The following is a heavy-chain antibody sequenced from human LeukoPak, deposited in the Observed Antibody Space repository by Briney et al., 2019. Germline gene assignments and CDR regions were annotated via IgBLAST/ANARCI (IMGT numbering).Heavy chain of an antibody. CDR1: GYTFTSYY. V-gene: IGHV1-46*01. D-gene: IGHD5-12*01. CDR2: INPSGGST. J-gene: IGHJ5*02. CDR3: ARGTRGYASGLDP. Sequence: GASVKVSCKASGYTFTSYYMHWVRQAPGQGLEWMGIINPSGGSTDYAQKFQGRVTMTRDTSSSTVYMELSSLRSEDTAVYYCARGTRGYASGLDPWGQGTLVTVSS.